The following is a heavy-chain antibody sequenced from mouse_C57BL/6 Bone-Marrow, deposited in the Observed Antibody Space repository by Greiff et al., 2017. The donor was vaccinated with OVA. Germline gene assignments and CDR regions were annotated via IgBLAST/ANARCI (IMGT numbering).Heavy chain of an antibody. J-gene: IGHJ4*01. CDR2: INYDGSST. D-gene: IGHD2-1*01. CDR1: GFTFSDYY. V-gene: IGHV5-16*02. CDR3: ARHVTVLNYADAMDY. Sequence: EVKLEESAGGLVQPGSSLKLSCTASGFTFSDYYMAWVRQVPEKGLEWVANINYDGSSTYYLDSLKSRFIISRDNAKNTLYLQMSRLKSEDTAMYYCARHVTVLNYADAMDYWGQGTSVTVSS.